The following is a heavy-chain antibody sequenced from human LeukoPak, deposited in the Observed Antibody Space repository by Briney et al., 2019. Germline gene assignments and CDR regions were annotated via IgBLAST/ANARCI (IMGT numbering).Heavy chain of an antibody. Sequence: SETLSLTCTVSGGSISNYYWSWVRQPPGKGLEWIGEIDHSGSTNYNPYLKSRVTISLDTSKNQFSLKLSSVTAADTAVYYCARAPYLSSGSWGQGILVAVSS. CDR2: IDHSGST. CDR3: ARAPYLSSGS. J-gene: IGHJ3*01. V-gene: IGHV4-34*01. D-gene: IGHD3-22*01. CDR1: GGSISNYY.